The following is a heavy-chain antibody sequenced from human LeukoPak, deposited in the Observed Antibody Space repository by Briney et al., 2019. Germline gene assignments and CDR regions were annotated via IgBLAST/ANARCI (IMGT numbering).Heavy chain of an antibody. D-gene: IGHD3-9*01. CDR3: ARDSWVYDILTGYYDYYYYYMDV. CDR2: IYTSGSP. Sequence: SETLSLTCTVSGGSISSYYWSWIRQPAGKGLEWIGRIYTSGSPNYNPSLKSRVTMSVDTSKNQFSLKLSSVTAADTAVYYCARDSWVYDILTGYYDYYYYYMDVWGKGTTVTVSS. CDR1: GGSISSYY. J-gene: IGHJ6*03. V-gene: IGHV4-4*07.